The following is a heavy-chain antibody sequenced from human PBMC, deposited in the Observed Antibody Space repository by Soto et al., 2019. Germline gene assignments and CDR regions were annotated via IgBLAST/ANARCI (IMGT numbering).Heavy chain of an antibody. D-gene: IGHD3-3*01. V-gene: IGHV1-2*04. CDR1: GYTFTGYY. CDR3: ARANYEKTIFGGVRPKLFAY. Sequence: ASVKVSCKASGYTFTGYYMHWVRQAPGQGLEWMGWINPNSGGTNYAQKFQGWVTMTRDTSISTAYMELSRLRSDDTAVYYCARANYEKTIFGGVRPKLFAYRGQGTLVTVSS. CDR2: INPNSGGT. J-gene: IGHJ4*02.